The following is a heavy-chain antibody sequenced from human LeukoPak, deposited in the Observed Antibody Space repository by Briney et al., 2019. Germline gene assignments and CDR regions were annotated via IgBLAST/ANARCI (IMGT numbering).Heavy chain of an antibody. CDR2: INHSGST. CDR1: GGSFSGYY. J-gene: IGHJ4*02. D-gene: IGHD3-3*01. CDR3: ASLEFFASSFDY. Sequence: SETLSLTCAVYGGSFSGYYWSWIRQPPGKGLEWIGEINHSGSTNYNPSLKSRVTISVDTSKNQFSLKLSSVTAADTAVYYCASLEFFASSFDYWGQGTLSPSPQ. V-gene: IGHV4-34*01.